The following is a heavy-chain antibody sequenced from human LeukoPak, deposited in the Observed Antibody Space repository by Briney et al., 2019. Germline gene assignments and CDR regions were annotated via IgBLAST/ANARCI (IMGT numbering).Heavy chain of an antibody. D-gene: IGHD5-18*01. Sequence: GGSLRLSCAASGFTFGNAWMSWVRRAPGKGLEWVGRIKARSNGGTADYSPPVKGRFSISRDDSKNTLYLQMNSLKSDDTAVYYCATEGFTYGYHGIDNWGQGTIVTVSS. CDR3: ATEGFTYGYHGIDN. CDR2: IKARSNGGTA. V-gene: IGHV3-15*01. CDR1: GFTFGNAW. J-gene: IGHJ3*02.